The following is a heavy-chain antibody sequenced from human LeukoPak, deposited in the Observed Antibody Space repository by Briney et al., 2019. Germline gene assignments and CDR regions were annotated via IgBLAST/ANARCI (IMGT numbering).Heavy chain of an antibody. J-gene: IGHJ4*02. V-gene: IGHV4-59*01. CDR2: IYYSGST. CDR1: GGSISSNY. Sequence: SETLSLTCTVSGGSISSNYWSWIRQPPGKGLEWIGYIYYSGSTNYNPSLKSRVTISVDTSMNQFSLKLSSVTAAGTAVYYCAKGSNWNDFDYWGQGTLVTVSS. D-gene: IGHD1-1*01. CDR3: AKGSNWNDFDY.